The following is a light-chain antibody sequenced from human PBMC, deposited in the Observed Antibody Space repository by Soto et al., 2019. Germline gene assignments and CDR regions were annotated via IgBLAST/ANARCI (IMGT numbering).Light chain of an antibody. CDR1: QSISSN. V-gene: IGKV3-15*01. CDR2: GAS. J-gene: IGKJ1*01. CDR3: QQYGGSPRT. Sequence: EIVMTPYPATLSESPGERATLSCRASQSISSNLAWYQQKPGQAPRLLIFGASTRATGTPARFSGSGSGTDFTLTISRLEPEDFAVYYCQQYGGSPRTFGQGTKVDIK.